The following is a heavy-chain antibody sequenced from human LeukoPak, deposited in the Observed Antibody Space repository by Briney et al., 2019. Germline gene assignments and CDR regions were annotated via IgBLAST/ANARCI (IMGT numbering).Heavy chain of an antibody. J-gene: IGHJ4*02. CDR2: IYHSGTT. Sequence: PSETLSLTCAVSGYSITSGYYWGWIRQPPGKGLEWIGCIYHSGTTYYNPSLKSRVTISVDTSKNQFSLNLSSVTAADTAVYYCARKGAATGTAYWGQGTLVTVSS. D-gene: IGHD1-1*01. V-gene: IGHV4-38-2*01. CDR3: ARKGAATGTAY. CDR1: GYSITSGYY.